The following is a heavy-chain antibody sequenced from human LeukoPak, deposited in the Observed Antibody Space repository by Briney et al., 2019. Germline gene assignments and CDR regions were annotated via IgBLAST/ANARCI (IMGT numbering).Heavy chain of an antibody. J-gene: IGHJ5*02. CDR1: GFSFCSYG. Sequence: GGSLRLSCVASGFSFCSYGMSWVRQAPGKGLEWVSTIGSSGDATDYADSVQGRFDVSRDNSKNTLYLEMNSLRVEDTAFYYCGKIVEEGGTDSWGQGTLVTVSP. V-gene: IGHV3-23*01. CDR2: IGSSGDAT. D-gene: IGHD1/OR15-1a*01. CDR3: GKIVEEGGTDS.